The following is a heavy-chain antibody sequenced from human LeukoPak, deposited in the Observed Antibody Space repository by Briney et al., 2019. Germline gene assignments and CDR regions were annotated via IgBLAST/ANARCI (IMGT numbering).Heavy chain of an antibody. V-gene: IGHV4-34*01. Sequence: SETLSLTCAVYGGSFSGYYWSWIRQPPGKGLEWIGEINHSGSTNYNPSLKSRVTISIDTSKKKLSLRLTSVTAADSAVYYCASSFYYDSRDYWGQGTLVTVSS. J-gene: IGHJ4*02. CDR3: ASSFYYDSRDY. D-gene: IGHD3-22*01. CDR2: INHSGST. CDR1: GGSFSGYY.